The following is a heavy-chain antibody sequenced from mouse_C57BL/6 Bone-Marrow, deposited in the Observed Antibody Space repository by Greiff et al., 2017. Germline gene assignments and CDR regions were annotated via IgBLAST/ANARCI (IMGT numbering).Heavy chain of an antibody. Sequence: QVQLQQSGAELVRPGASVTLSCKASGYTFTDYEMHWVKQTPVHGLEWIGAIDPETGGTAYNQKFKGKAILTADKSSSTAYMELRSLTSEDSAVYYCTRRWLLPYYAMDYWGQGTSVTVSS. V-gene: IGHV1-15*01. J-gene: IGHJ4*01. CDR1: GYTFTDYE. CDR3: TRRWLLPYYAMDY. D-gene: IGHD2-3*01. CDR2: IDPETGGT.